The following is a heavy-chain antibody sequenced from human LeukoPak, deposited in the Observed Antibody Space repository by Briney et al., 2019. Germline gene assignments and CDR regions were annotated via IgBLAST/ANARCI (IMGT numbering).Heavy chain of an antibody. CDR2: INPNSGGT. D-gene: IGHD2-2*01. J-gene: IGHJ3*02. CDR1: GYTFTGYY. CDR3: ARRPYCSSTSCYLAFHI. Sequence: GASVKVSCKASGYTFTGYYMHWVRQAPGQGLEWMGWINPNSGGTNYAQKFQGRVTMTRDTSINTAYLQWSSLKASDTAMYYCARRPYCSSTSCYLAFHIWGQGTMVTVSS. V-gene: IGHV1-2*02.